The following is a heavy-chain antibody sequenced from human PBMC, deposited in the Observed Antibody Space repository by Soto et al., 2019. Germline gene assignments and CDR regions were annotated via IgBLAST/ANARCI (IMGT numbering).Heavy chain of an antibody. CDR1: GCTFSSYA. V-gene: IGHV1-69*13. Sequence: SVKVSCKSSGCTFSSYAISCVRQAPGQGLEWMGGIIPIFGTANYAQKFQGRVTITADESTSTAYMELSSLRSEDTAVYYCARGGITMVRGVIGMPHYYYYGMDVWGQGTTVTVSS. D-gene: IGHD3-10*01. J-gene: IGHJ6*02. CDR2: IIPIFGTA. CDR3: ARGGITMVRGVIGMPHYYYYGMDV.